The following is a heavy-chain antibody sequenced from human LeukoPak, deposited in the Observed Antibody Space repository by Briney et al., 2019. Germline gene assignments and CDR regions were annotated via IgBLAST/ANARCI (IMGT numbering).Heavy chain of an antibody. J-gene: IGHJ3*02. CDR3: ARDKGCSGGSCYSDDAFDI. D-gene: IGHD2-15*01. V-gene: IGHV4-59*01. CDR1: GGSISSYY. Sequence: SETLSLSCTVSGGSISSYYWRWIRQPTGKGLEWIGYIYYSGSTNYNPSLKSRVTISVDTSKNQFSLKLSSVTAADTAVYYCARDKGCSGGSCYSDDAFDIWGQGTMVTVSS. CDR2: IYYSGST.